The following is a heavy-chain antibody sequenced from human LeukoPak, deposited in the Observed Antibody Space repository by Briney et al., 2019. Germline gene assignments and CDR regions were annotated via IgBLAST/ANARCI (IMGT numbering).Heavy chain of an antibody. CDR1: GFTFSSYE. CDR3: GRDCGGGSCYGPYDAFDI. D-gene: IGHD2-15*01. Sequence: QTGGSLRLSCAASGFTFSSYEMNWVRQAPGKGLEWVSYISSSGSTIYYADSVKGRFTISRDNAKNSLYLQMNSLRDEETEGYYCGRDCGGGSCYGPYDAFDIWGEGTMVSVSS. V-gene: IGHV3-48*03. J-gene: IGHJ3*02. CDR2: ISSSGSTI.